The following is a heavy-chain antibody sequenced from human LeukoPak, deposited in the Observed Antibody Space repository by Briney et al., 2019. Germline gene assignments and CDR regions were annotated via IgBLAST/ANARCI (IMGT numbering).Heavy chain of an antibody. CDR1: GYTFTSYY. D-gene: IGHD6-19*01. J-gene: IGHJ4*02. CDR3: AHARRGKWLVPDY. V-gene: IGHV1-46*01. CDR2: INPSGGST. Sequence: ASVKVSCKASGYTFTSYYMHWVRQAPGQGLEWMGIINPSGGSTSYAQKFQGRVTMTRDMSTSTVYMELSSLRSEDTAVYYCAHARRGKWLVPDYWGQGTLVTVSS.